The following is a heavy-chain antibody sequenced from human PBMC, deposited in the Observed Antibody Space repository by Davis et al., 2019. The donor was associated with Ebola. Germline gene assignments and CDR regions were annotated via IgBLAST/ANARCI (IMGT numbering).Heavy chain of an antibody. V-gene: IGHV3-73*01. Sequence: LNISCEASGFTFRRYAMHRLRQASAKGLEWVGRSISKANSYATAYAASVKGRFTISRDDSKNTTYLQMNSLKTEDSAVDYWMCRSSAVGDYWGQGTLVTVSS. J-gene: IGHJ4*02. CDR3: MCRSSAVGDY. CDR2: SISKANSYAT. D-gene: IGHD6-6*01. CDR1: GFTFRRYA.